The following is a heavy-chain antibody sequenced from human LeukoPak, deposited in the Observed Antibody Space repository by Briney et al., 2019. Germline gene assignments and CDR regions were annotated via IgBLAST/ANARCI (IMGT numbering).Heavy chain of an antibody. V-gene: IGHV1-18*01. CDR3: ARDRAAAGTGDFW. J-gene: IGHJ4*02. CDR1: GYTFTSYG. D-gene: IGHD6-13*01. CDR2: ISAYNGNT. Sequence: ASVKVSCKASGYTFTSYGISWVRQAPGQGLEWMGWISAYNGNTNYAQKFQGRVTITADKSTSTAYMELSSLRSEDTAVYYCARDRAAAGTGDFWWGQGTLVTVSS.